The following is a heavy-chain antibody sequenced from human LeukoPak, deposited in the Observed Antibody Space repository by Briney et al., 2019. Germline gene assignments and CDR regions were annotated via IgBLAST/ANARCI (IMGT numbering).Heavy chain of an antibody. CDR2: IYYRGST. CDR3: ARDQTRYFDWLLDYYYYGMDV. V-gene: IGHV4-39*07. D-gene: IGHD3-9*01. CDR1: GASISSTSYY. Sequence: SETLSLTCTVSGASISSTSYYWGWIRQPPGKGLEWIGSIYYRGSTYYNPSLKSRVTISVDTSKNHFSLKLSSVTAADTAVYYCARDQTRYFDWLLDYYYYGMDVWGQGTTVTVSS. J-gene: IGHJ6*02.